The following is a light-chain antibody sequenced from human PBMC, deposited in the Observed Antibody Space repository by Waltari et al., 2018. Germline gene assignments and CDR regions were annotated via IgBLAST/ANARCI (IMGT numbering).Light chain of an antibody. Sequence: EIVLTQSPVTLSLSPGERATLSCRASQSVTNSLVWYQQKAGQAPRLLIFDASKRATGVPARFSASGSGIDFTLTITSLEPEDFAVYYCQQRANWPFTFGGGTKVDIK. CDR3: QQRANWPFT. CDR2: DAS. CDR1: QSVTNS. J-gene: IGKJ4*01. V-gene: IGKV3-11*01.